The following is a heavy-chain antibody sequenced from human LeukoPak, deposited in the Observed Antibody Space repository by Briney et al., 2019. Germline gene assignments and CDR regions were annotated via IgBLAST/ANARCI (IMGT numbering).Heavy chain of an antibody. Sequence: SVTVSCKASGGTFSSYAISWVRQAPGQGLEWMGGIIPIFGTANYAQKFQGRVTITADESTSTAYMELSSLRSEDTAVYYCALGDWNHRYYFDYWGQGTLVTVSS. V-gene: IGHV1-69*01. CDR3: ALGDWNHRYYFDY. CDR2: IIPIFGTA. J-gene: IGHJ4*02. CDR1: GGTFSSYA. D-gene: IGHD1-1*01.